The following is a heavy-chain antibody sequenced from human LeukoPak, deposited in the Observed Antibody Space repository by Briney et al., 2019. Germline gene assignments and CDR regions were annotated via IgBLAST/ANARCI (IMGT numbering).Heavy chain of an antibody. D-gene: IGHD2-15*01. Sequence: SETLSLTCTVSGGSIISYYWSWIRQPPGKGLEWIGYIYYSGSTNYNPSLKSRVTISVDTSKNQFSLKLSSVTAADTAVYYCARLEGGIVVMVADWGQGTLVTVSS. V-gene: IGHV4-59*08. CDR1: GGSIISYY. CDR3: ARLEGGIVVMVAD. CDR2: IYYSGST. J-gene: IGHJ4*02.